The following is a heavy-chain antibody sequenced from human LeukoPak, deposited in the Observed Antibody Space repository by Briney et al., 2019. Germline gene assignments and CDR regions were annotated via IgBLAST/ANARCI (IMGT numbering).Heavy chain of an antibody. V-gene: IGHV4-59*01. CDR3: ARVGYSSGYYFDF. D-gene: IGHD6-19*01. Sequence: PSETLSLTCTVSGGSISSYYWSWIRQPPGKGLEWIGYVYYTGSTNYNPSLKSRVTISIDTSKNQFSLKLSSVTAADTAVYYCARVGYSSGYYFDFWGQGTLDTVSS. CDR2: VYYTGST. CDR1: GGSISSYY. J-gene: IGHJ4*02.